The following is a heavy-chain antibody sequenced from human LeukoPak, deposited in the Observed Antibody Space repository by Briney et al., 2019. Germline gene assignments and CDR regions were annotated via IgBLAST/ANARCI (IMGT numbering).Heavy chain of an antibody. J-gene: IGHJ4*02. D-gene: IGHD3-22*01. Sequence: GGSLRLSCAASGFTFGAYTINWVRQAPGKGLECVSSIFSRSESILYADSVKGRFTISRDNAKNSLYLQMDSLRVEDTAVYYCARDFFHSSDSRPFDYWGQGTLVTVSS. CDR2: IFSRSESI. CDR1: GFTFGAYT. V-gene: IGHV3-21*01. CDR3: ARDFFHSSDSRPFDY.